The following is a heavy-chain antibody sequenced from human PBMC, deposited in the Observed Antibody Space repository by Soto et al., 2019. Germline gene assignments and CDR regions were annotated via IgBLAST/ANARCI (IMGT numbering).Heavy chain of an antibody. CDR3: AKEGGYGDYAGENWFDS. CDR2: INSDGSHT. Sequence: EVQLVESGGGLVQPGGSLRLSCAASGFTFFAYWIHWVRQVPVKGLVWVSRINSDGSHTSYADSGRGRFTISRDNSKNTVYLQMNSLTGEDAAVYYCAKEGGYGDYAGENWFDSWGQGSLVTVSS. CDR1: GFTFFAYW. V-gene: IGHV3-74*01. D-gene: IGHD4-17*01. J-gene: IGHJ5*01.